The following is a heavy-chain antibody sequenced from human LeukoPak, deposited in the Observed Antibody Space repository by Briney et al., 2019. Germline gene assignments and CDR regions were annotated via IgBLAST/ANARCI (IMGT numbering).Heavy chain of an antibody. D-gene: IGHD3-10*01. CDR3: AEVEWFGELSNYYFDY. CDR2: ISGDGGRT. V-gene: IGHV3-43*02. CDR1: VFTFDDYA. J-gene: IGHJ4*02. Sequence: GGSLRLSCAASVFTFDDYAMHWLRQAPGKGLEWVSLISGDGGRTYYADSVKGRFTISRDNSKNCQYLQMNSLRTEDTALYYCAEVEWFGELSNYYFDYWGQGTLVTVSS.